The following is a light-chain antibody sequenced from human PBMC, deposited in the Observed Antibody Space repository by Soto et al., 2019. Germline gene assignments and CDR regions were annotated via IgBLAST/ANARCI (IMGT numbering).Light chain of an antibody. CDR3: CSYAGSSWV. CDR2: EVS. V-gene: IGLV2-23*02. J-gene: IGLJ3*02. CDR1: SSDVGSYNL. Sequence: QSVLTQPASVSGSPGQSITISCTGTSSDVGSYNLVSWYQQHPGKAPKLMIYEVSKRPSGVSNRFSGSKSGNTASLTISALQAEDEADYYCCSYAGSSWVFGGGTQLTVL.